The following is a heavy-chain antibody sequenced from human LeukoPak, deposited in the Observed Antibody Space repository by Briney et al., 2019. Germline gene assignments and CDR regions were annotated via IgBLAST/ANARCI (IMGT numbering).Heavy chain of an antibody. CDR3: ARSIGLTGGGVDV. CDR2: ITNSGSTI. Sequence: GGSLRLSCAASGFTFSSYSMNWLRQAPGKGLEWVSYITNSGSTIRYADSVKGRFTISRDNAKNSLYLQMNSLRAEDTAVYYCARSIGLTGGGVDVWGQGTTVTVSS. V-gene: IGHV3-48*04. D-gene: IGHD3-9*01. CDR1: GFTFSSYS. J-gene: IGHJ6*02.